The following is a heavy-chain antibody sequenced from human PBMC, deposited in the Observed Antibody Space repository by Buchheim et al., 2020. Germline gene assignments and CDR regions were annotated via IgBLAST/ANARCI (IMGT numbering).Heavy chain of an antibody. CDR3: ARVPGLYYYGSGSTSTDAFDI. Sequence: QVQLQQWGAGLLKPSETLPLTCAVYGGSFSGYYWSWIRQPPGKGLEWIGEINHSGSTNYNPSLKSRVTISVDTSKNQFSLKLSSVTAADTAVYYCARVPGLYYYGSGSTSTDAFDIWGQGT. D-gene: IGHD3-10*01. CDR1: GGSFSGYY. V-gene: IGHV4-34*01. CDR2: INHSGST. J-gene: IGHJ3*02.